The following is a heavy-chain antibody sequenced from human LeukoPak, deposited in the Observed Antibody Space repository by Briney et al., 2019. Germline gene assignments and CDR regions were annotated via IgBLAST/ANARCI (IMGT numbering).Heavy chain of an antibody. D-gene: IGHD4-11*01. Sequence: SHTLSLTCTVSGGSISSVEYYWRWIRQPPGQGLEWIGYSYYSGSTYYNPSLKSRVTISVDTSKPQFSLKLNSVTAADTAVYYCARVPWRLQYFDYWGQGTLVTVTS. V-gene: IGHV4-30-4*08. CDR3: ARVPWRLQYFDY. CDR1: GGSISSVEYY. CDR2: SYYSGST. J-gene: IGHJ4*02.